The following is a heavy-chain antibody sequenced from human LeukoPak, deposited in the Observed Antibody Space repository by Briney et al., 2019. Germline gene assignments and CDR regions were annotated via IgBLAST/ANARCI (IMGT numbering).Heavy chain of an antibody. CDR1: GYTFIGYD. J-gene: IGHJ5*02. V-gene: IGHV1-8*01. D-gene: IGHD2-15*01. CDR2: MNPYSGNT. Sequence: GASVKVSCTASGYTFIGYDINWVRQATGQGLEWMGWMNPYSGNTGYAQKFQGRVTMTRNTSINTAYMELSSLTSEDTAVYYCARYHYVVVPSTLPTNWFDPWGQGTLVTVSS. CDR3: ARYHYVVVPSTLPTNWFDP.